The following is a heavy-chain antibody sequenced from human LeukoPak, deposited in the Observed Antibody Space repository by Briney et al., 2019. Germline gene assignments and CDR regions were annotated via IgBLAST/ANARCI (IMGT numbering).Heavy chain of an antibody. V-gene: IGHV1-69*04. D-gene: IGHD1-26*01. J-gene: IGHJ5*02. CDR3: AREGRPKWELMGGDRFDP. CDR2: IIPILGIA. Sequence: SVKVSCKASGGTFSSYAISWVRQAPGQGLEWMGRIIPILGIANYAQKLQGRVTITADKSTSTAYMELSSLRSEDTAVYYCAREGRPKWELMGGDRFDPWGQGTLVTVSS. CDR1: GGTFSSYA.